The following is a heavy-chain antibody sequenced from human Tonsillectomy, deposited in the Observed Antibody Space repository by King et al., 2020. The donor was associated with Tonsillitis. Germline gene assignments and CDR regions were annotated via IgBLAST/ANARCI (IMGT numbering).Heavy chain of an antibody. V-gene: IGHV1-69*05. J-gene: IGHJ1*01. CDR1: VDTFSSYA. CDR3: ASGAYCGGDCYFAQH. D-gene: IGHD2-21*02. Sequence: QLVQSGAEVKKPGSSVKVSCKASVDTFSSYAISWVRPAPGPGLELMGGIIPLFGTANYAQKFQGRVTITPDESTSTAYLGLSSLRSEDTAVYYCASGAYCGGDCYFAQHWGQGTLVTVSS. CDR2: IIPLFGTA.